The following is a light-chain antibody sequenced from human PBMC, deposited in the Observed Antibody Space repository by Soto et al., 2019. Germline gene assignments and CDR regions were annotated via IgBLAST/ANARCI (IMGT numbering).Light chain of an antibody. V-gene: IGLV4-69*01. J-gene: IGLJ3*02. CDR3: QTWGTGLLV. Sequence: QLVLTQSPSASASLGASVTLTCTLSSGHSSYAIAWHQQQPEKGPRYLMKLNSDGSHSKGDGIPDRFSGSSSGAERYLTISSLQSEDEADYYLQTWGTGLLVFGGGTKLTVL. CDR1: SGHSSYA. CDR2: LNSDGSH.